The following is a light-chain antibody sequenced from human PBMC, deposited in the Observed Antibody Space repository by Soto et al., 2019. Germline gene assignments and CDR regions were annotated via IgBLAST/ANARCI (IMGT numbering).Light chain of an antibody. J-gene: IGLJ1*01. V-gene: IGLV2-14*01. CDR2: EVV. CDR1: SRDIGAYNY. CDR3: CSYADGSIYV. Sequence: QSVLTQPASVSGSPGQSITISCTGTSRDIGAYNYVSWYLQHPGKAPKLMIYEVVNRPSGISNRFSGSKSGNTASLTISGLQAEDEADYYCCSYADGSIYVFGTGTQLTVL.